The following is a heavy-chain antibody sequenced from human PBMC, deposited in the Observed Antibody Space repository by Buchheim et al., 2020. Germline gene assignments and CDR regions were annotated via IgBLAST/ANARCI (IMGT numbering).Heavy chain of an antibody. CDR1: GFTFSSYG. D-gene: IGHD3-22*01. Sequence: VQLVESGGGVVQPGRSLRLSCAASGFTFSSYGMHWVRQAPGKGLEWVAVISYDGSNKYYADSVKGRFTISRDNSKNTLYLQMNSLRAEDTAVYYCASSIQYDSSGYYYGFDYWGQGTL. CDR2: ISYDGSNK. V-gene: IGHV3-30*03. J-gene: IGHJ4*02. CDR3: ASSIQYDSSGYYYGFDY.